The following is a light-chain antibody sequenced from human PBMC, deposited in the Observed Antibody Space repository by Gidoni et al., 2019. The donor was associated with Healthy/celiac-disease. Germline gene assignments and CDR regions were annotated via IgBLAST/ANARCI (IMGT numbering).Light chain of an antibody. CDR1: QSVSSSY. V-gene: IGKV3-20*01. Sequence: EIVLTQSPGTLSLSPGDRATLSCRASQSVSSSYLAWYQQKPGQAPRLLIYGASSRATGIPDRFSGSGSGTDFTLTVSRLEPEDCAVYYCQQYGSSPPLTFGGGTKVEIK. CDR2: GAS. J-gene: IGKJ4*01. CDR3: QQYGSSPPLT.